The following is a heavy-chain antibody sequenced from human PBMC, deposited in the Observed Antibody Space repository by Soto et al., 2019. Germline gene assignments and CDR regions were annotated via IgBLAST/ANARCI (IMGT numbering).Heavy chain of an antibody. CDR1: GYTFTRYG. CDR3: GREGFFSSGGCAVYSHDYFGMDF. D-gene: IGHD3-22*01. J-gene: IGHJ6*02. V-gene: IGHV1-18*01. Sequence: ASVKVSCKASGYTFTRYGISWVRQAPGQGLEWMGWINTYNSKEKYAQKLQGRVTMTTDTTTSTVYMQPSSLSSDDTAVYYCGREGFFSSGGCAVYSHDYFGMDFWGQGTTVTVSS. CDR2: INTYNSKE.